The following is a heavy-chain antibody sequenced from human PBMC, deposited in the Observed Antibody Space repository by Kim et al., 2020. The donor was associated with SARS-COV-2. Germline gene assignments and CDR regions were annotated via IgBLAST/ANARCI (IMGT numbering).Heavy chain of an antibody. J-gene: IGHJ4*01. V-gene: IGHV4-34*01. Sequence: SETLSLTCAVYGGSFSGYYWSWIRQPPGKGLEWIGEINHSGSTNYNPSLKSRVTISVDTSKKQFSLKRSSVTAADTAVYYCARVAPSYDILTGHNPYYF. CDR3: ARVAPSYDILTGHNPYYF. D-gene: IGHD3-9*01. CDR1: GGSFSGYY. CDR2: INHSGST.